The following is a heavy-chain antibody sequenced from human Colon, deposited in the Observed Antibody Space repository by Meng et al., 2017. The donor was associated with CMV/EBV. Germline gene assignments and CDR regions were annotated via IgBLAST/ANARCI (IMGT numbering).Heavy chain of an antibody. CDR1: GFTFSSYW. V-gene: IGHV3-7*01. D-gene: IGHD3-3*02. CDR3: ARGPQGISSYFYYGLDV. Sequence: GESLKISCAASGFTFSSYWMSWVRQAPGKGLEWVANIKQDGSEKYYVDSVKGRFTISRDNAKNSLYLQMNSLRAEDTAVYYCARGPQGISSYFYYGLDVWGRGTTVTVSS. J-gene: IGHJ6*02. CDR2: IKQDGSEK.